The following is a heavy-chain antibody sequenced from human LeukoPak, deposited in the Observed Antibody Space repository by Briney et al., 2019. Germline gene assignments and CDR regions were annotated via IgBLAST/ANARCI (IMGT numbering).Heavy chain of an antibody. CDR3: ASPQDYDSSGYYYQGAFDY. Sequence: SETLSLTCTVSGGSISSGGYYWSWIRQPPGKGLEWIGEINHSGSTNYNPSLKSRVTISVDTSKNQFSLKLSSVTAADTAVYYCASPQDYDSSGYYYQGAFDYWGQGTLVTVSS. CDR1: GGSISSGGYY. D-gene: IGHD3-22*01. J-gene: IGHJ4*02. CDR2: INHSGST. V-gene: IGHV4-39*07.